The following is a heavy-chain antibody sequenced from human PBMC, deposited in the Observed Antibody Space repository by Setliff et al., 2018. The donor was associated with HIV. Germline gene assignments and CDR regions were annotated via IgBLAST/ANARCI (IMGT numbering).Heavy chain of an antibody. D-gene: IGHD3-9*01. CDR1: GYRFTSYW. Sequence: PGESLKISCKASGYRFTSYWIAWVRQMPGKGLEWMGIIYPGDSDTRYSPSFQGQVTISVDKSISTAYLQWNSLKASDTAIYYCARALDFLTEQLNWSFPLWGRGTLVTVSS. CDR2: IYPGDSDT. V-gene: IGHV5-51*01. J-gene: IGHJ2*01. CDR3: ARALDFLTEQLNWSFPL.